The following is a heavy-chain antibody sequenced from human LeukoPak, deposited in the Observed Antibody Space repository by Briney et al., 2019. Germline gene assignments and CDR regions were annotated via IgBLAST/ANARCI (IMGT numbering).Heavy chain of an antibody. D-gene: IGHD3-9*01. CDR1: GFTFSDYS. CDR2: ISSSSSYI. CDR3: AREYAVAYFDWSRYYYYYMDV. V-gene: IGHV3-21*01. J-gene: IGHJ6*03. Sequence: PGGSLRLSCAASGFTFSDYSMNWVRQAPGKGLEWVSSISSSSSYIYYADSVKGRFTISRDNAKNSLYLQMNSLRAEDTAVYYCAREYAVAYFDWSRYYYYYMDVWGKGTTVTVSS.